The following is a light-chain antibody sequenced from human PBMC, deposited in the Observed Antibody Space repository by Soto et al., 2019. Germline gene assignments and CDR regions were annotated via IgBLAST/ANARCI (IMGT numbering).Light chain of an antibody. V-gene: IGKV1-8*01. CDR3: QQYYSYPRVT. CDR1: QGISSY. Sequence: AIRMTQSPSSFSASTGDRVTITFRASQGISSYLAWYQQKPGKAPKLLIYVASTLQSGVPSRFSGSGSGTDFTLTISCLQSEDFATYYCQQYYSYPRVTFGPGTKVDIK. J-gene: IGKJ3*01. CDR2: VAS.